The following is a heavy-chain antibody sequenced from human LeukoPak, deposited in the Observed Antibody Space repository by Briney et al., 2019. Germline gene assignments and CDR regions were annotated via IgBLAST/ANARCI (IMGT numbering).Heavy chain of an antibody. CDR2: IYSGGST. V-gene: IGHV3-53*01. CDR1: GFTVSSNY. D-gene: IGHD3-22*01. Sequence: RGSPRLSCAASGFTVSSNYMSWVRQAPGKGLEWVSVIYSGGSTYYADSVKGRFTISRDNSKNTLYLQMNSLRAEDTAVYYCARIHDREGTEWFDPWGQGTLVTVSS. CDR3: ARIHDREGTEWFDP. J-gene: IGHJ5*02.